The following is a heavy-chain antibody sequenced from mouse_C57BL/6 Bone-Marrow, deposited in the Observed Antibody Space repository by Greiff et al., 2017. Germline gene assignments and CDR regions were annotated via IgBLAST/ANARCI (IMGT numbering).Heavy chain of an antibody. CDR2: ISSGGCDT. V-gene: IGHV5-6*02. D-gene: IGHD2-3*01. CDR1: GFTFSGYG. Sequence: DVMLVESGGDLVKPGGSLKLSCAASGFTFSGYGMSWVRQTPDKRLEWVATISSGGCDTYYPDSVKGRFTISRDNAKNTLYLQMSSLKSEDTAMYYCARHQCLLRWDDHWGQGTTLTVSS. CDR3: ARHQCLLRWDDH. J-gene: IGHJ2*01.